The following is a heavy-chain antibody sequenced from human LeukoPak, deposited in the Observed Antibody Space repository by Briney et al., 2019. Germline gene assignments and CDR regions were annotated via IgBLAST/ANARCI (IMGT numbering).Heavy chain of an antibody. CDR1: GFTFSSYG. D-gene: IGHD2-2*02. Sequence: GRSLRLSCAASGFTFSSYGVHWVRQAPGEGLEWVAFIRYDGGNKYYADSMEGRFTISRDNSKNTLYLQMNSLRAEDTAVYYCAKSGTTYCSDSGCYIDVWGLGTLVTVSS. CDR3: AKSGTTYCSDSGCYIDV. CDR2: IRYDGGNK. V-gene: IGHV3-30*02. J-gene: IGHJ3*01.